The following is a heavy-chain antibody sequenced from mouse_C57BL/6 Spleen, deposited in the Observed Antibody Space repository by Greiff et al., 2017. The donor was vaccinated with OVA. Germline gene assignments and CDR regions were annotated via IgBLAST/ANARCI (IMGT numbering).Heavy chain of an antibody. Sequence: VQLQQSGPELVKPGASVKISCKASGYTFTDYYMNWVKQSHGKSLEWIGDINPNNGGTSYNQKFKGKATLTVDKSSSTAYMELRSLTFEDSAVYYCARRYYYGSYYAMDYWGQGTSVTVSS. V-gene: IGHV1-26*01. CDR1: GYTFTDYY. D-gene: IGHD1-1*01. J-gene: IGHJ4*01. CDR2: INPNNGGT. CDR3: ARRYYYGSYYAMDY.